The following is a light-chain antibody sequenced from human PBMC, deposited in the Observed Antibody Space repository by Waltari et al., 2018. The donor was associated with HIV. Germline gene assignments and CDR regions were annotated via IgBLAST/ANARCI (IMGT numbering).Light chain of an antibody. CDR3: SSYTTTNPVV. J-gene: IGLJ3*02. CDR2: GVG. CDR1: CSDSSTYNF. Sequence: QSDLTPPAPGSGSPGQSLTVSCSATCSDSSTYNFVFWYQKHPDKAPKLLIYGVGTRPSGVPKRFSGSKAGDTASLTISAIQADDEAYYFCSSYTTTNPVVFGGGTKVSVL. V-gene: IGLV2-14*03.